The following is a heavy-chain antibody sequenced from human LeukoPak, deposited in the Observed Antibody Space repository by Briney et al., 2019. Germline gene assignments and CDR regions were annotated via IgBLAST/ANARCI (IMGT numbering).Heavy chain of an antibody. J-gene: IGHJ5*02. V-gene: IGHV4-34*01. CDR3: ARKPCYYGSGSYPNWFDP. CDR1: GGSFSGYY. CDR2: INHSGST. Sequence: SEILSLTCAVYGGSFSGYYWSWIRQPPGKGLEWIGEINHSGSTNYNLSLKSRVTISVDTSKNQFSLKLSSVTAADTAVYYCARKPCYYGSGSYPNWFDPWGQGTLVTVSS. D-gene: IGHD3-10*01.